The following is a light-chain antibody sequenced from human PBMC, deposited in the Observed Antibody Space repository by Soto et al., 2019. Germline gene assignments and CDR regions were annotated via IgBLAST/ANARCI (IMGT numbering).Light chain of an antibody. V-gene: IGLV2-8*01. CDR3: SSHGGINNVL. CDR2: EVT. Sequence: SALTQPPSASGSPGQSVTISCDGTSSDIGGYNYVSWYQQHPGKAPKLIIYEVTKRPSGVPDRFSGSKSGNTASLTVSGLQAEDEGDYYCSSHGGINNVLFGGGTKVTVL. CDR1: SSDIGGYNY. J-gene: IGLJ2*01.